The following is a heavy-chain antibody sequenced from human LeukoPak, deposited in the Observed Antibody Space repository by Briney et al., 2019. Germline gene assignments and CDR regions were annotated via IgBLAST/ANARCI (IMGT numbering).Heavy chain of an antibody. CDR3: ARSEEYGDSLFDY. J-gene: IGHJ4*02. D-gene: IGHD4-17*01. V-gene: IGHV4-38-2*01. CDR1: GYSISSGYY. Sequence: SETLSLTCVVSGYSISSGYYWGWIRQPPGKGLEWIGNIYHSGSTYYNPSLKSRVTISVDTSKNQFSLKLSSVTAADTAVYYCARSEEYGDSLFDYWGQGTLVTVSS. CDR2: IYHSGST.